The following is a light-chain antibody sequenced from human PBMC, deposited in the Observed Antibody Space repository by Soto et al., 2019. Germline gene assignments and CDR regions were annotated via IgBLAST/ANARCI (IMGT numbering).Light chain of an antibody. CDR2: GAS. CDR3: QQYNNWPRT. J-gene: IGKJ1*01. V-gene: IGKV3-15*01. CDR1: QSVSSN. Sequence: EIVMTQSPATLSVSPGERATLSCRASQSVSSNLAWYQQKPGQAPRLLLYGASTRATGIPARFSGSGSGTEFTLTIGSLQSEDFAVYYCQQYNNWPRTFGQGTKVEIK.